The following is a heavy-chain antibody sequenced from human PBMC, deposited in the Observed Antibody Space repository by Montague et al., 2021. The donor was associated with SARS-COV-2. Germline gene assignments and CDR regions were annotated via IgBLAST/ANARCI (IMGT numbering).Heavy chain of an antibody. Sequence: SETLSLTCTVSGGSISSYYWNWIRQPPGKGLERIWYICYSCSTNTNPSLNSRVTISVDTSTNQFSLTLSSVTAADTAVYYCASGSGWMGNAFDYWGQGTMVTVSS. D-gene: IGHD6-19*01. CDR3: ASGSGWMGNAFDY. CDR2: ICYSCST. CDR1: GGSISSYY. V-gene: IGHV4-59*01. J-gene: IGHJ3*01.